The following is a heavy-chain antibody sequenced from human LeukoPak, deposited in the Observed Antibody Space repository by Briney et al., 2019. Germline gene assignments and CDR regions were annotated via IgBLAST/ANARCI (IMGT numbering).Heavy chain of an antibody. CDR3: ARDLAPIHYYDSSGYPDY. CDR2: ISYDGSNK. J-gene: IGHJ4*02. Sequence: GGSLRLSCAAFGFTFSSYAMHWVRQAPGKGLEWVAVISYDGSNKYYADSVKGRFTISRDNSKNTLYLQMNSLRAEDTAVYYCARDLAPIHYYDSSGYPDYWGQGTLVTVSS. D-gene: IGHD3-22*01. V-gene: IGHV3-30-3*01. CDR1: GFTFSSYA.